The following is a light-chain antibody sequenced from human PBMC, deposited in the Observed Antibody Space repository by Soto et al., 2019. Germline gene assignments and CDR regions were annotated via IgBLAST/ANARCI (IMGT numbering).Light chain of an antibody. CDR3: QQYSDWPLT. J-gene: IGKJ1*01. CDR2: DAS. Sequence: IVMTQFPATLSVSPGERATFSCRASQVFGSSLAWYQQKPGQAPRLLIYDASTRATGIPARFSGSGSGTEFSLTISSLQFEDSAVYYCQQYSDWPLTFGQGTKVDIK. V-gene: IGKV3-15*01. CDR1: QVFGSS.